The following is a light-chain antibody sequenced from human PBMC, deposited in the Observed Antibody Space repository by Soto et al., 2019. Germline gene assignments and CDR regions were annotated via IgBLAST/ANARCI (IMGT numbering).Light chain of an antibody. Sequence: EIQMTQSQSSLSASVGDRSAITCQASEAISNYLNWYQQKPGKAPKLLIYDASNLETGVPSRFSGSGSGTDFTFTISSLQPEDIATYYCQQYDNLPLTFGGGTKVDIK. CDR3: QQYDNLPLT. J-gene: IGKJ4*01. CDR1: EAISNY. V-gene: IGKV1-33*01. CDR2: DAS.